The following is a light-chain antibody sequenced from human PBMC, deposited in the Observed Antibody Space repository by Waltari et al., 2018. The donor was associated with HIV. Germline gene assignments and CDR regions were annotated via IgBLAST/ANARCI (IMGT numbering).Light chain of an antibody. CDR2: STS. J-gene: IGKJ2*01. V-gene: IGKV1-9*01. CDR3: QQLNTYPHT. Sequence: DIHLTQSPSFLSASVGDRVTLTCRASQDSSTSVAWYQQRPGKAPKLLSYSTSTLQSGVPSRFRGSRSRTEFTLTFASLQAEDFATYFCQQLNTYPHTFGQGTKVEI. CDR1: QDSSTS.